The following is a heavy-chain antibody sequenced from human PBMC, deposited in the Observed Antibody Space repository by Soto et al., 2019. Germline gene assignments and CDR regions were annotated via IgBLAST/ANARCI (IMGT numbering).Heavy chain of an antibody. Sequence: GGSLRLSCAASGFTFSSYAMNWVRQAPGKGLEWVSTISSGTPTLYYADSVRGRFTISRDSSKSTLYLQMNSLSAEDTAVYYCAKTYFYYIDVWGKGTTVTVSS. V-gene: IGHV3-23*01. CDR3: AKTYFYYIDV. CDR2: ISSGTPTL. J-gene: IGHJ6*03. CDR1: GFTFSSYA.